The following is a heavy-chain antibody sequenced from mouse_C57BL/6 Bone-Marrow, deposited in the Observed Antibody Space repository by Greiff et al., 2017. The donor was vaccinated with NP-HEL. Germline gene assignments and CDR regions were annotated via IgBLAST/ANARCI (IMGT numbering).Heavy chain of an antibody. V-gene: IGHV2-2*01. CDR3: AREGGLLSFAY. Sequence: VQLQQSGPGLVQPSQSLSITCTVSGFSFTSYGVHWVRQSPGKGLEWLGVISSGGSTDYNAAFISRLSISKDNSKSQVFFKMNSLQADDTAIYYCAREGGLLSFAYWGQGTLVTVSA. CDR2: ISSGGST. J-gene: IGHJ3*01. CDR1: GFSFTSYG. D-gene: IGHD2-3*01.